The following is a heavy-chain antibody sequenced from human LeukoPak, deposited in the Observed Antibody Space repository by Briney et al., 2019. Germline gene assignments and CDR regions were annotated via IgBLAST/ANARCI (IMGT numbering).Heavy chain of an antibody. CDR1: GGSFSGYY. CDR2: INHSGST. CDR3: ARDVNYYDSSGYPLP. Sequence: SSETLSLTCAVSGGSFSGYYWSWIRQPPGRGLEWIGEINHSGSTNYNPSLKSRVTISVDTSKNQFSLKLSFVTAADTAVYYCARDVNYYDSSGYPLPWGQGTLVTVSS. D-gene: IGHD3-22*01. J-gene: IGHJ5*02. V-gene: IGHV4-34*01.